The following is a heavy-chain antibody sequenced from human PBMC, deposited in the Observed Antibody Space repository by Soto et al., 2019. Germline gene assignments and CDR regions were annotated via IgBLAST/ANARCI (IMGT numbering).Heavy chain of an antibody. CDR1: GFTFSSYA. D-gene: IGHD3-22*01. Sequence: GGSLRLSCAASGFTFSSYAMHWVRQAPGKGLEWVAVISYDGSNKYYADSVKGRFTISRDNSKNTLYLQMNSLRAEDTAVYYCARGYYYDSSGSLDYWGQGTLVTVSS. J-gene: IGHJ4*02. V-gene: IGHV3-30-3*01. CDR3: ARGYYYDSSGSLDY. CDR2: ISYDGSNK.